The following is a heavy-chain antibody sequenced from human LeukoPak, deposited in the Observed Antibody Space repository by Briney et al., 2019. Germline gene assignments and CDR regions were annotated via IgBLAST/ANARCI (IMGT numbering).Heavy chain of an antibody. CDR1: GGSISSSSYY. CDR2: IYYSGST. CDR3: ARNSYTYYYGSGSYSNFDY. V-gene: IGHV4-39*07. D-gene: IGHD3-10*01. Sequence: SETLSLTCTVSGGSISSSSYYWGWIRQPPGKGLKWIGSIYYSGSTYYNPSLKSRVTISVDTSKNQFSLKLSSVTAADTAVYYCARNSYTYYYGSGSYSNFDYWGQGTLVTVSS. J-gene: IGHJ4*02.